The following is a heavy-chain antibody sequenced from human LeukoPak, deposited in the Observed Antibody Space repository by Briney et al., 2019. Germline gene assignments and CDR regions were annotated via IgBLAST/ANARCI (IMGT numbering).Heavy chain of an antibody. CDR3: TRDPRSSSAN. CDR1: GFTFSRYW. D-gene: IGHD6-6*01. V-gene: IGHV3-74*01. J-gene: IGHJ4*02. CDR2: IDSDGSST. Sequence: GGSLRLSCVVSGFTFSRYWMHWVRQAPGKGLVWVSRIDSDGSSTKYADSVEGRFTISRDNAKNTLYLQMNSLRAEDTAVYYCTRDPRSSSANWGQGTLVTVSS.